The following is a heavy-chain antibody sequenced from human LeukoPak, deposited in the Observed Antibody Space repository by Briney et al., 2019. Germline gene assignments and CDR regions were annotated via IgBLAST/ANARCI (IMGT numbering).Heavy chain of an antibody. Sequence: PGGSLRLSCAASGFTFSSYAMSWVRQAPGKGLEWVSAISGSGGSTYYADSVKGRITISRDNSKNTLYLQKKSPRAEDTAVYYCAKPPPRFLEWLFYFDYWGQGTLVTVSS. J-gene: IGHJ4*02. V-gene: IGHV3-23*01. CDR2: ISGSGGST. D-gene: IGHD3-3*01. CDR1: GFTFSSYA. CDR3: AKPPPRFLEWLFYFDY.